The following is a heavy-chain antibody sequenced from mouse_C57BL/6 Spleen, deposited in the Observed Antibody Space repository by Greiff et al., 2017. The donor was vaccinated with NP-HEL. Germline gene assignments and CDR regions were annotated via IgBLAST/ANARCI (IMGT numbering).Heavy chain of an antibody. Sequence: VQLKDSGGGLVKPGGSLKLSCAASGFTFSDYGMHWVRQAPEKGLEWVAYISSGSSTIYYADTAKGRFTISRDNAKNTLCLQMTSLRSEDTAMYYCARPGDYDYDAGFAYWGQGTLVTVSA. V-gene: IGHV5-17*01. CDR2: ISSGSSTI. CDR1: GFTFSDYG. CDR3: ARPGDYDYDAGFAY. J-gene: IGHJ3*01. D-gene: IGHD2-4*01.